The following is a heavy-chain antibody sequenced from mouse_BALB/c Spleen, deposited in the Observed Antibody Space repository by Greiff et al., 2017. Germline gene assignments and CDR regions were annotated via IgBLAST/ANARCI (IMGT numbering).Heavy chain of an antibody. V-gene: IGHV5-17*02. D-gene: IGHD2-3*01. J-gene: IGHJ3*01. Sequence: EVKLMESGGGLVQPGGSRKLSCAASGFTFSSFGMHWVRQAPEKGLEWVAYISSGSSTIYYADTVKGRFTISRDNPKNTLFLQMTSLRSEDTAMYYCARSLYDGYFAWFAYWGQGTLVTVSA. CDR2: ISSGSSTI. CDR1: GFTFSSFG. CDR3: ARSLYDGYFAWFAY.